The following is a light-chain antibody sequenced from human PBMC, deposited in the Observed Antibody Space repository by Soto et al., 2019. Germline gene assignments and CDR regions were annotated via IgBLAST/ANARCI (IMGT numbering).Light chain of an antibody. CDR2: GNG. J-gene: IGLJ1*01. CDR1: SSNIGAGHD. V-gene: IGLV1-40*01. CDR3: QSYDSSLSGSEV. Sequence: QSVLTQPPSVSGAPAQRVTISCTGSSSNIGAGHDVHWYQHLPGTAPKLLIYGNGNRPSGVPDRFSGSKSGTSASLAITGLQTEDEADYYCQSYDSSLSGSEVFGTGTKVTVL.